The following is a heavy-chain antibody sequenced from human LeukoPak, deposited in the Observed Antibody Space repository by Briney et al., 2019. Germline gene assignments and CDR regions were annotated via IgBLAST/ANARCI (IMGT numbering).Heavy chain of an antibody. CDR3: ARDRGATDAFDI. J-gene: IGHJ3*02. CDR2: ISVYNGYT. D-gene: IGHD3-10*01. V-gene: IGHV1-18*01. CDR1: GYTFTSYG. Sequence: ASVKVSCKASGYTFTSYGISWVRQAPGQGLEWMGWISVYNGYTNYAQKLQGRVTMTTDTSTSTAYMELRSLRSDDTAVYYCARDRGATDAFDIWGQGTMVTVSS.